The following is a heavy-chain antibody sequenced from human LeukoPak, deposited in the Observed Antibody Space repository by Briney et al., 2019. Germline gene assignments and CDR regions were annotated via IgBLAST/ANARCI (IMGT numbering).Heavy chain of an antibody. V-gene: IGHV3-48*01. D-gene: IGHD3-10*01. CDR2: ISSSSSTI. CDR3: AKDPWFGASPDY. Sequence: GGSLRLSCAASGFTFSSYSMNWVRQAPGKGLEWVSYISSSSSTIYYADSVKGRFTISRDNSKNTLYLQMNSLRAEDTAVYYCAKDPWFGASPDYWGQGTLVTVSS. J-gene: IGHJ4*02. CDR1: GFTFSSYS.